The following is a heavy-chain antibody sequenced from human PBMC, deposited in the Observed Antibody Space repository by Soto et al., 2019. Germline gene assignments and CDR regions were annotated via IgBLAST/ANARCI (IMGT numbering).Heavy chain of an antibody. CDR3: ASVVLVWLPPSGLDS. D-gene: IGHD3-3*01. V-gene: IGHV1-18*04. J-gene: IGHJ5*01. CDR1: GFSFTSYG. CDR2: ITAENGNT. Sequence: QIQLVQSGAEVKKPGASVKVSCKASGFSFTSYGITWVRQAPGQGPEWLGWITAENGNTNYAQKFEGRATFTTARDTVTASMELTGLRSDDTSLLTCASVVLVWLPPSGLDSWCKGTLVSVSS.